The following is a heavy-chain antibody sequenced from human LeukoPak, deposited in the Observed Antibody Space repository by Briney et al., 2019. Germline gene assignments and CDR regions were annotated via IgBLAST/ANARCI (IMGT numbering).Heavy chain of an antibody. CDR3: AKGPLRGTAAAIDY. Sequence: GGSLRLSCAASGFTFSNYALGWVRQAPGKGLEWVAVISYDGRNKHYPDSVKGRFTISRDISTDTLWLQMDSLRTEDTAVYYCAKGPLRGTAAAIDYWGQGTLVTVSS. D-gene: IGHD2-2*01. V-gene: IGHV3-30*18. J-gene: IGHJ4*02. CDR1: GFTFSNYA. CDR2: ISYDGRNK.